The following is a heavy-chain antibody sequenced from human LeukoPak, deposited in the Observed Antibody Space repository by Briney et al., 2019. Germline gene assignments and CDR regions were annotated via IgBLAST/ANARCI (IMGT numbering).Heavy chain of an antibody. J-gene: IGHJ5*02. D-gene: IGHD3-22*01. Sequence: PSETLSLTCTVSGGSINSYYWSWIRQPPGKQLEWIGYIYSSGSTNYNPSLKSRVTISLDTSKNQFSLRLSSVTAADTAVYYCASSYDSSGYQTWGQGTLVTVSS. CDR1: GGSINSYY. CDR3: ASSYDSSGYQT. V-gene: IGHV4-59*01. CDR2: IYSSGST.